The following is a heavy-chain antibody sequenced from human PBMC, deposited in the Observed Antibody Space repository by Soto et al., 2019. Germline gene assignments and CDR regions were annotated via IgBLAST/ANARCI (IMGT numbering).Heavy chain of an antibody. D-gene: IGHD6-13*01. CDR2: IKSKTDGGTT. CDR3: ARQEYSTTWYLEY. Sequence: PGGSLRLSCAASGFTFSNAWMNWVRQAPGKGLEWVGRIKSKTDGGTTDYAAPVKGRFTISRDDSKNTLYLQMNSLRAEDTAVYYCARQEYSTTWYLEYWGQGTLVNVSS. J-gene: IGHJ4*02. CDR1: GFTFSNAW. V-gene: IGHV3-15*07.